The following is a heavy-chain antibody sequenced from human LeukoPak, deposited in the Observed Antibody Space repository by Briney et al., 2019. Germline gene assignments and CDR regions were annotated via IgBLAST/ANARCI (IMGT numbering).Heavy chain of an antibody. CDR3: ARAYDNGAYQGRGFDY. D-gene: IGHD3-22*01. CDR1: GGSISSSSYY. Sequence: SETLSLTCTVSGGSISSSSYYWGWIRQPPGKGLEWIGSIYYSGSTYYNPSLKSRVTISVDTSKNQFSLKLSSVTAADTAVYYCARAYDNGAYQGRGFDYWGQGTLVTVSS. V-gene: IGHV4-39*07. CDR2: IYYSGST. J-gene: IGHJ4*02.